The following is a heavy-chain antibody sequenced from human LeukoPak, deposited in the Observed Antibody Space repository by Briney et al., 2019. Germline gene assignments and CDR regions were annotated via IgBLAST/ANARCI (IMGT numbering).Heavy chain of an antibody. V-gene: IGHV1-18*01. J-gene: IGHJ6*03. CDR2: ISAYNGNT. Sequence: ASVKVSCKASGYTFTSYGISWVRQAPGQGLEWMGWISAYNGNTNYAQKLQGRVTMTTDTSTSTAYMELRSLGSDDTAVYYCARSVEGYCRGGSCYYYSYYMDVWGKGTTVTVSS. D-gene: IGHD2-15*01. CDR1: GYTFTSYG. CDR3: ARSVEGYCRGGSCYYYSYYMDV.